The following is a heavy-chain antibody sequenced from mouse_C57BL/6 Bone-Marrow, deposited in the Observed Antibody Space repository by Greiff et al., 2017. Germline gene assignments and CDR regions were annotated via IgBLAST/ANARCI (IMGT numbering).Heavy chain of an antibody. CDR3: ATVLLRFYARDY. Sequence: VQLQQPGAELVMPGASVKLSCKASGYTFTSYWMHWVKQRPGQGLEWIGEIDPSDSYTNYNQKFKGKSTLTVYKSSSTAYMQHSSLTSEDSAVYSGATVLLRFYARDYWGQGTSVTVSS. CDR1: GYTFTSYW. D-gene: IGHD1-1*01. V-gene: IGHV1-69*01. CDR2: IDPSDSYT. J-gene: IGHJ4*01.